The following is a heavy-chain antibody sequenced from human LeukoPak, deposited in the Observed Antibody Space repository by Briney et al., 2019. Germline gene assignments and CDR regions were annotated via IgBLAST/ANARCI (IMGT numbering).Heavy chain of an antibody. CDR1: GGSISSGGYS. J-gene: IGHJ3*02. CDR3: ARGPIEGLDI. CDR2: IYHSGST. V-gene: IGHV4-30-2*01. D-gene: IGHD2-15*01. Sequence: SETLSLTCAVSGGSISSGGYSWSWIRQPPGKGLEWIGYIYHSGSTYYNPSLKSRVTISVDRSKNQFSLKLSSVTAADTAVYYCARGPIEGLDIWGQGTMVTVSS.